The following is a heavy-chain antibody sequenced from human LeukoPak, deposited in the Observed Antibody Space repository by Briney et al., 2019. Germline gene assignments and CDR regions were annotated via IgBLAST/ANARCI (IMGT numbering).Heavy chain of an antibody. Sequence: GGSLRLSCAASGFSVSSNYMSWVRQAPGKGLEWISVLYISGSTYYADSVKGRFTISRDNSKNTLFLQMNSLGAEDTAVYYCARDPCTGYPIDYWGQGTLVTVSS. CDR2: LYISGST. CDR3: ARDPCTGYPIDY. D-gene: IGHD2-8*02. V-gene: IGHV3-53*01. CDR1: GFSVSSNY. J-gene: IGHJ4*02.